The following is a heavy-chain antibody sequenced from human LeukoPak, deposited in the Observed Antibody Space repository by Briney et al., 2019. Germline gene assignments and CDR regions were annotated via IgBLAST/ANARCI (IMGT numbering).Heavy chain of an antibody. Sequence: VASVKVSCKASGGTFSSYAISWVRQAPGQGLEWMGGIIPIFGTANYAQKFQGRVTITTDESTSTAYMELSSLRSEDTAVYYCARDQPPADGSGSYYTVNWGQGTLVTVSS. J-gene: IGHJ4*02. CDR1: GGTFSSYA. D-gene: IGHD3-10*01. V-gene: IGHV1-69*05. CDR2: IIPIFGTA. CDR3: ARDQPPADGSGSYYTVN.